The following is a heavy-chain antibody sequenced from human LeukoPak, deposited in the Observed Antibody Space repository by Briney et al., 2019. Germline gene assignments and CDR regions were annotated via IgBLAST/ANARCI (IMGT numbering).Heavy chain of an antibody. Sequence: GGSLRLSCTASGFSVTTNYMNWVRQAPGKGLEWVSVMYSGGSRYYPDSVKGRFTISRDNSKNTLYLQMNSLRAEDTAVYYCARAGYGDYVEYYFDYWGQGTLVTVSS. J-gene: IGHJ4*02. V-gene: IGHV3-66*01. CDR3: ARAGYGDYVEYYFDY. CDR1: GFSVTTNY. CDR2: MYSGGSR. D-gene: IGHD4-17*01.